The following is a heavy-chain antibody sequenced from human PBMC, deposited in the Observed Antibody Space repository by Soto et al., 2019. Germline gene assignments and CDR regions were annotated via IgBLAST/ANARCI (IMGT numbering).Heavy chain of an antibody. Sequence: QVQLLESGGGLVKPGGSLRLSCAASGFAFNNYYMSWIRQAPGKGLEWVSYISSSGSTIYYADSVKGRFTISRDNAKKSLFLQMHSLRAEDTAVYYCAREFISNYGYGTDYWGQGTLVTVSS. V-gene: IGHV3-11*01. CDR1: GFAFNNYY. D-gene: IGHD5-18*01. CDR3: AREFISNYGYGTDY. CDR2: ISSSGSTI. J-gene: IGHJ4*02.